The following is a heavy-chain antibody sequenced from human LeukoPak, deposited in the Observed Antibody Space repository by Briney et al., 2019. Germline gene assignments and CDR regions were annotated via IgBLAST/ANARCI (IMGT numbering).Heavy chain of an antibody. D-gene: IGHD3/OR15-3a*01. Sequence: GGSLRLSCAASGFTFSSYWMSWARQAPGKGLEWVANIKQDGSEKYYVDSVKGRFTISRDNAKNSLYLQMNSLRAEDTAVYYCARVCPWAGYYRTCFDYWGQGTLVTVSS. V-gene: IGHV3-7*03. CDR1: GFTFSSYW. CDR2: IKQDGSEK. CDR3: ARVCPWAGYYRTCFDY. J-gene: IGHJ4*02.